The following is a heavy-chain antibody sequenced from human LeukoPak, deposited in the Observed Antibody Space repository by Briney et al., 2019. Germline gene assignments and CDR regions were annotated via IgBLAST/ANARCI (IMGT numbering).Heavy chain of an antibody. V-gene: IGHV4-4*02. Sequence: ASETLSVTCAVSGGSISSNNWWGWVRQPPGKGLEWIGEIYHSGSPNYNPSLKSRVTISVDKSRNHFSLNLSSVTAADTAVYYCASEYYDSSGYQTGGYWGQGTLVTVSS. D-gene: IGHD3-22*01. CDR2: IYHSGSP. CDR1: GGSISSNNW. CDR3: ASEYYDSSGYQTGGY. J-gene: IGHJ4*02.